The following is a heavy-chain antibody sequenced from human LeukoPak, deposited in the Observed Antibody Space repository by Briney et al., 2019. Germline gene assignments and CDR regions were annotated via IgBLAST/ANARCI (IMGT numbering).Heavy chain of an antibody. J-gene: IGHJ3*02. CDR2: IKQDGSEK. CDR1: GFTLSSYA. D-gene: IGHD2-21*01. V-gene: IGHV3-7*01. Sequence: GGSLRLSCAASGFTLSSYAMSWVRQAPGKGLEWVANIKQDGSEKYYVDSVKGRFTISRDNAKNSLYLQMNSLRVEDTAVYYCARDPVASPLVAFDIWGQGTMVTVS. CDR3: ARDPVASPLVAFDI.